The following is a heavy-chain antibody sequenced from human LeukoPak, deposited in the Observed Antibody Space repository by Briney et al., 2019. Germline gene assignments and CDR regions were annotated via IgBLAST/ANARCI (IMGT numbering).Heavy chain of an antibody. Sequence: GGSLRLSCAASGFTFSSYWMHWVRQVPGKGLVWVSRINSDGNDTSYADSVKGRFTISRDNAKNTVYLQINSLRAEDTAVYYCARAVAIDYWGQGTLVTVSS. CDR3: ARAVAIDY. CDR1: GFTFSSYW. CDR2: INSDGNDT. V-gene: IGHV3-74*01. J-gene: IGHJ4*02. D-gene: IGHD6-19*01.